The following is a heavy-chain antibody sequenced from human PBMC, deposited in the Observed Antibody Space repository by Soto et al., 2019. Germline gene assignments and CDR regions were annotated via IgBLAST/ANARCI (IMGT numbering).Heavy chain of an antibody. D-gene: IGHD2-2*01. V-gene: IGHV3-21*01. J-gene: IGHJ4*02. Sequence: GGSLRLSCAASGFTFSSYSMNWVRQAPGKGLEWVSSISSSSNYIYYADSVKGRFTISRDNAKNSLYLQMNSLRAEDTAVYYCARSGYCSSTSCYVGVIAAAGLWGQGTLVTVSS. CDR2: ISSSSNYI. CDR1: GFTFSSYS. CDR3: ARSGYCSSTSCYVGVIAAAGL.